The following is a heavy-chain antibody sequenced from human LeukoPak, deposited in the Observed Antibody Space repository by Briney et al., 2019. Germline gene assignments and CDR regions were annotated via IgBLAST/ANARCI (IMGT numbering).Heavy chain of an antibody. V-gene: IGHV3-20*04. CDR2: INWNGAST. Sequence: PGGSLRLSCAASGFSFSDYEMNWVRQVPGKGLEWVAGINWNGASTGYADSVRGRFTISRDNAKNSLYLQMNSLRAEDTALYYCARAVCPTIKFCDSSYFMDVWGKGTTVNVS. CDR3: ARAVCPTIKFCDSSYFMDV. J-gene: IGHJ6*03. D-gene: IGHD6-6*01. CDR1: GFSFSDYE.